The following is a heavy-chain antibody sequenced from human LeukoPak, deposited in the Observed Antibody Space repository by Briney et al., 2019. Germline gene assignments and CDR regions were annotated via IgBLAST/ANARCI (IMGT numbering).Heavy chain of an antibody. CDR3: ARVGGAFLWFGELWD. J-gene: IGHJ4*02. CDR2: ISYDGSNK. Sequence: GRSLRLSCAASGFLFSSYAIHWVRQAPGKGLEWVAVISYDGSNKNYADSVKGRFTVSRDNSKNTLYLQMNSLRAEDTAVYYCARVGGAFLWFGELWDWGQGTLVTVSS. CDR1: GFLFSSYA. V-gene: IGHV3-30-3*01. D-gene: IGHD3-10*01.